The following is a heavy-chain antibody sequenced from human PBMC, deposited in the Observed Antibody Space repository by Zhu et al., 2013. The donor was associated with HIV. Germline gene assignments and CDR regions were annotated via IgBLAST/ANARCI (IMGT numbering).Heavy chain of an antibody. Sequence: QVQLVQSGAEVRKPGASVRLSCKVSGYTLTELSMHWVRQAPGRGLEWVGGFDIEQGETIYAQKFQDRVTLTEDTSTDTAFMELTSLRSEDTAVYYCATAKLTWVSGWYGGLTYWGQGTLVTVSS. V-gene: IGHV1-24*01. J-gene: IGHJ4*02. CDR3: ATAKLTWVSGWYGGLTY. CDR1: GYTLTELS. D-gene: IGHD6-19*01. CDR2: FDIEQGET.